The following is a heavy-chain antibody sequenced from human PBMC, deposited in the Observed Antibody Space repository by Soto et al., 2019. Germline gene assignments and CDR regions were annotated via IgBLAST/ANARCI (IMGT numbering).Heavy chain of an antibody. CDR2: ISWNSGRK. D-gene: IGHD2-21*01. J-gene: IGHJ4*02. V-gene: IGHV3-9*01. CDR3: AKDRRIFQYDY. Sequence: GGSLRLSCTASSFSLDEYAMHWVRQAPGKGLEWVSSISWNSGRKVYADSVKGRFTVSRDNAKNSLYLQMNSLRPADTAVYYCAKDRRIFQYDYWGQGTLVTASS. CDR1: SFSLDEYA.